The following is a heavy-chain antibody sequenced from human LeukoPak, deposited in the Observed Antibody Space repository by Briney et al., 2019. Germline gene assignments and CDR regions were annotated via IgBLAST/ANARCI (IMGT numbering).Heavy chain of an antibody. Sequence: GGSLRLSCAASGFTFSSYSMNWVRQAPGKGLEWVSSISSSSSYIYYADSVKGRFTISRDNAKNSLYLQMNSLRAEDTAVYYCARSYYDFWSGYTPLYYYYYYMDVWGKGTTVTVSS. CDR1: GFTFSSYS. V-gene: IGHV3-21*01. CDR3: ARSYYDFWSGYTPLYYYYYYMDV. D-gene: IGHD3-3*01. CDR2: ISSSSSYI. J-gene: IGHJ6*03.